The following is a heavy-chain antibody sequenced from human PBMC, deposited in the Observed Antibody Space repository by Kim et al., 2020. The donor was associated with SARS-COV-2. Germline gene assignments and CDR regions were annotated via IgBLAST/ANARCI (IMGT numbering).Heavy chain of an antibody. D-gene: IGHD4-17*01. CDR2: IYYSGST. CDR1: GGSVSSGSYY. CDR3: ARGGRSGDYAPFDY. V-gene: IGHV4-61*01. J-gene: IGHJ4*02. Sequence: SETLSLTCTVSGGSVSSGSYYWSWIRQPPGKGLEWIGYIYYSGSTNYNPSLKSRVTISVDTSKNQFSLKLSSVTAADTAVYYCARGGRSGDYAPFDYWGQGTLVTVSS.